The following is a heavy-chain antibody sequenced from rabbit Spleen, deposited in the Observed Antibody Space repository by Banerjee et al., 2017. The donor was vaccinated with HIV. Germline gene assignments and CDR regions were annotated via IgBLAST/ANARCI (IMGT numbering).Heavy chain of an antibody. J-gene: IGHJ4*01. D-gene: IGHD8-1*01. CDR3: ARDGAGSSYFNL. CDR1: GFSFSSSYW. CDR2: IYTSSGST. Sequence: QEQLEESGGDLVKPEGSLTLTCTASGFSFSSSYWICWVRQAPGKGLEWIACIYTSSGSTWYASWAKGRFTISKTSSTTVTLQMTTLTGADTATYFCARDGAGSSYFNLWGPGTLVTVS. V-gene: IGHV1S45*01.